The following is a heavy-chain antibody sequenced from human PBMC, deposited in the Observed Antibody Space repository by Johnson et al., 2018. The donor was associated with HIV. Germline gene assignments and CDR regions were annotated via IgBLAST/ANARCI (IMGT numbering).Heavy chain of an antibody. J-gene: IGHJ3*02. CDR1: GFTFTDYY. CDR3: ASGAAVAGNAFDI. Sequence: QVQLVESGGGLVKPGGSLRLSCAASGFTFTDYYMNWMRQAPGKGLEWVSFISSSGSTIYYADSVKGRFTISRDNAKNSLYLQMNSLRAEDTAGYYCASGAAVAGNAFDIWGQGTMVTVSS. D-gene: IGHD6-19*01. V-gene: IGHV3-11*04. CDR2: ISSSGSTI.